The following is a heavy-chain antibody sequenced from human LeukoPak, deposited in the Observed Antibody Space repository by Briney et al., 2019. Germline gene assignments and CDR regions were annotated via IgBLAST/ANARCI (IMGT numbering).Heavy chain of an antibody. CDR2: IWYDGSNK. V-gene: IGHV3-33*01. J-gene: IGHJ4*02. CDR1: GFTFSSYG. Sequence: QPGGSLRLSCAASGFTFSSYGMHWVRQAPGKGLEWVAVIWYDGSNKYYADSVKGRFTISRDNSKNTLYLQMNSLRAEDTAVCYCARRDPNDYGGILFDYWGQGTLVTVSS. D-gene: IGHD4-23*01. CDR3: ARRDPNDYGGILFDY.